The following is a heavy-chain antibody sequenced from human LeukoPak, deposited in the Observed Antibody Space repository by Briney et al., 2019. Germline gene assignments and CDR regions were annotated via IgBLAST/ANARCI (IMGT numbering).Heavy chain of an antibody. V-gene: IGHV4-4*07. Sequence: SETLSLTCTVSGGSISSYYWSWIRQPVGKGLEWIGRIYTSGSTNYNPSLKSRVTMSVDTSKNQFSLKLSSVTAADTAVYYCARGIYCSGGSCGGDWFDPWGQGTLVTVSS. J-gene: IGHJ5*02. CDR1: GGSISSYY. D-gene: IGHD2-15*01. CDR3: ARGIYCSGGSCGGDWFDP. CDR2: IYTSGST.